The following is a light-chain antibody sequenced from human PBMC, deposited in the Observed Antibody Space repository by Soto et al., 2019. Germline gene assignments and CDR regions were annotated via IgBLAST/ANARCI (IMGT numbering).Light chain of an antibody. Sequence: EIVLTQSPGTLSLYPGERATLSCRASQSVSSSYLAWYQQKPGQAPRLLIYGASSRATGIPDRFSGSGSGTDFTLTISRLEPEDFAVYYCQQYGSSPPETFGGGTRWIS. CDR1: QSVSSSY. CDR2: GAS. J-gene: IGKJ4*01. CDR3: QQYGSSPPET. V-gene: IGKV3-20*01.